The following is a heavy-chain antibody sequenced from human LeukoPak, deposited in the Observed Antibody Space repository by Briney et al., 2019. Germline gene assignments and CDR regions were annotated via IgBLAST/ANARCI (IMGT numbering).Heavy chain of an antibody. CDR1: GYTFTSYD. J-gene: IGHJ3*02. Sequence: ASVKVSCKASGYTFTSYDINWVRQAPGQGLEWMGWMNPNSGDTGYAQKFQGRVTITRNTSISTAYMELSSLRSEDTAVYYCARGGPWAPIVVPAAINAFDIWGQGTMVTVSS. D-gene: IGHD2-2*01. V-gene: IGHV1-8*03. CDR3: ARGGPWAPIVVPAAINAFDI. CDR2: MNPNSGDT.